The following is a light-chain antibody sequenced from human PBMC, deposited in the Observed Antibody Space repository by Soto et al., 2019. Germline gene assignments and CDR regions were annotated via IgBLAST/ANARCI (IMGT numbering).Light chain of an antibody. CDR2: GAS. CDR1: QSVSSSY. Sequence: EIVLTQSPGTLSLSPGERATLSCRASQSVSSSYLAWYQQKPGQPPRLLIYGASSRATGLPARFSGRGSGTEFTLTITSLQTEDFAVYYCQQYNDWPITFGQGTRLEIK. V-gene: IGKV3-15*01. J-gene: IGKJ5*01. CDR3: QQYNDWPIT.